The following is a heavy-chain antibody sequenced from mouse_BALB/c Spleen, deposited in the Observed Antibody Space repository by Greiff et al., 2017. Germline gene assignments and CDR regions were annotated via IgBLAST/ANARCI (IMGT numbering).Heavy chain of an antibody. V-gene: IGHV5-9*03. CDR1: GFTFSSYT. CDR2: ISSGGGNT. CDR3: ARSPIYYGSLAYYFDY. Sequence: EVQVVESGGGLVKPGGSLKLSCAASGFTFSSYTMSWVRQTPEKRLEWVATISSGGGNTYYPDSVKGRFTISRDNAKNNLYLQMSSLRSEDTALYYCARSPIYYGSLAYYFDYWGQGTTLTVSS. D-gene: IGHD2-1*01. J-gene: IGHJ2*01.